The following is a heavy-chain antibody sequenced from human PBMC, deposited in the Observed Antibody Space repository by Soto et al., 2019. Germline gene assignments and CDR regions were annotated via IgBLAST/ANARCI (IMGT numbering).Heavy chain of an antibody. D-gene: IGHD2-8*01. CDR2: ISYDGSDK. CDR3: AKDPVVLMVYTIPYFDY. CDR1: GFTFSSYG. V-gene: IGHV3-30*18. Sequence: QVQLVESGGGVVQPGRSLRLSCAASGFTFSSYGMHWVRQAPGKGLEWVAVISYDGSDKYYADSVKGRFTISRDNSKNTLYLQMNSLRAEDTAVYYCAKDPVVLMVYTIPYFDYWGQGTLVTVSS. J-gene: IGHJ4*02.